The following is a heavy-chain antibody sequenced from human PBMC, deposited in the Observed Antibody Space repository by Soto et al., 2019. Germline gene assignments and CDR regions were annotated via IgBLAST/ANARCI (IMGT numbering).Heavy chain of an antibody. CDR1: GLQYKHYA. J-gene: IGHJ4*02. CDR3: AKDRRAGGNSAFYFDF. Sequence: PGGTLRLSFSVCGLQYKHYAVSGDRQAPGKGLEWVSLISATGGGTYYADSVKGRFTISRDNSHNTLYLQVHSLTAEDTAVYYCAKDRRAGGNSAFYFDFWGQGAQAT. V-gene: IGHV3-23*01. D-gene: IGHD3-16*01. CDR2: ISATGGGT.